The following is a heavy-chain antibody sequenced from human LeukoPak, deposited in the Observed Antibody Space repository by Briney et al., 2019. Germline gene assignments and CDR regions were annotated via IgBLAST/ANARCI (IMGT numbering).Heavy chain of an antibody. Sequence: SVKVSCKASGGTFSSYAISWVRQAPGQGLEWMGGTIPIFGTANYAQKFQGRVTITADESTSTAYMELSSLRSEDTAVYYCARSGYVGTDFDYWGQGTLVTVSS. J-gene: IGHJ4*02. V-gene: IGHV1-69*01. CDR1: GGTFSSYA. CDR2: TIPIFGTA. CDR3: ARSGYVGTDFDY. D-gene: IGHD5-12*01.